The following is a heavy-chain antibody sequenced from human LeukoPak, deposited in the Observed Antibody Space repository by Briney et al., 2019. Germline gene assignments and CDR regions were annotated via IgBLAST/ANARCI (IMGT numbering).Heavy chain of an antibody. D-gene: IGHD2-2*02. Sequence: PSETLSLTCTVSGGSISSYYWSWIRQPPGKGLEWIGYIYYSGSTYYNPSLKSRVTISVDTSKNQFSLKLSSVTAADTAVYYCARGWHCSSTSCYRVGSGMDVWGQGTTVTVSS. CDR3: ARGWHCSSTSCYRVGSGMDV. J-gene: IGHJ6*02. CDR1: GGSISSYY. V-gene: IGHV4-59*06. CDR2: IYYSGST.